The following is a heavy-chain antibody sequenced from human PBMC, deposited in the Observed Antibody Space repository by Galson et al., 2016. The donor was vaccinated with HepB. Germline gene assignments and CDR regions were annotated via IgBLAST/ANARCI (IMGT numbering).Heavy chain of an antibody. D-gene: IGHD2/OR15-2a*01. CDR2: IYYTGST. J-gene: IGHJ4*02. Sequence: ETLSLTCTVSGDSISGSSYFWGWIRQPPGKGLEWIGSIYYTGSTDYNPSLKSRVTISVDTSKNQFPLKLNSVTAADTAVYYCGRRRGGFPDYWGQGTLVTVSS. V-gene: IGHV4-39*01. CDR1: GDSISGSSYF. CDR3: GRRRGGFPDY.